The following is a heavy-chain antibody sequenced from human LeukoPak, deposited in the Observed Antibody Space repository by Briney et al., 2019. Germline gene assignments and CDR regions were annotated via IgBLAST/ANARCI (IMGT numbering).Heavy chain of an antibody. CDR1: GGSISSYY. V-gene: IGHV4-4*07. CDR3: ARGGYYYGSGSYYFDY. D-gene: IGHD3-10*01. J-gene: IGHJ4*02. Sequence: SETLSLTCTVSGGSISSYYWSWIRQPAGKGLEWIGRIYTSGSTNYNPPLKSRVTMSVDTSKNQFSLKLSSVTAADTAVYYCARGGYYYGSGSYYFDYWGQGTLVTVSS. CDR2: IYTSGST.